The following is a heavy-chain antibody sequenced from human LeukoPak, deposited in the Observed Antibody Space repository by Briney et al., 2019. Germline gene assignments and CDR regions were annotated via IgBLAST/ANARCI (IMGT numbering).Heavy chain of an antibody. V-gene: IGHV4-59*01. CDR2: IHYTGNT. D-gene: IGHD3-16*01. Sequence: SETLSLTRTVSGGSISGYYWSWIRQPPGKGLEYIGYIHYTGNTNYNPSLKSRVTISLDTSKNQLSLKLDSVTAADTAVYYCARLSLGTNPPYDYWGQGTLVTVSS. CDR3: ARLSLGTNPPYDY. J-gene: IGHJ4*02. CDR1: GGSISGYY.